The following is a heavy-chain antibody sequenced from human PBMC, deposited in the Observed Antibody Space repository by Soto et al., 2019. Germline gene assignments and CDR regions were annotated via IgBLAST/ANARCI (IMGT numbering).Heavy chain of an antibody. CDR3: XXXXXXXXXXXXXXY. CDR2: IYHSGST. CDR1: GGSISSSNW. J-gene: IGHJ4*02. V-gene: IGHV4-4*02. Sequence: QVQLQESGPGLVKPSGTLSLTCAVSGGSISSSNWWSWVRQPPGKGLEWIGEIYHSGSTNYNPSLKSRVTXXXXXXXXXXXXXXXXXXXXXXXXXXXXXXXXXXXXXXXXXYWGQGTLVTVSS.